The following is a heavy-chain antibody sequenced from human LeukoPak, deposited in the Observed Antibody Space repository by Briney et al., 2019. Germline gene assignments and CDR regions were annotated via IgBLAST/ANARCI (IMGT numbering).Heavy chain of an antibody. CDR3: AAMTYYYDSSGYYDAFDI. CDR1: GGSISSYY. CDR2: IYTSGST. Sequence: KPSETLSLTCTVSGGSISSYYWSWIRQPAGKGLEWIGRIYTSGSTNYNPSLKSRVTMSVDTSKYQFSLKLSSVTAADTAVYYCAAMTYYYDSSGYYDAFDIWGQGTMVTVSS. D-gene: IGHD3-22*01. V-gene: IGHV4-4*07. J-gene: IGHJ3*02.